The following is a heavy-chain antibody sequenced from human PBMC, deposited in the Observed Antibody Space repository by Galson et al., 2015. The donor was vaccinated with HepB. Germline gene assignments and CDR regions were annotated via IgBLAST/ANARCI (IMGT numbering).Heavy chain of an antibody. CDR3: ARDRAHYYDSSGYYYNRFDP. CDR1: GDSVSSNSAA. J-gene: IGHJ5*02. V-gene: IGHV6-1*01. D-gene: IGHD3-22*01. Sequence: CAISGDSVSSNSAAWNWIRRSPSRGLEWLGRTYYRSKWYNDYAVSVKSRITINPDTSKNQFSLQLNSVTPEDTAVYYCARDRAHYYDSSGYYYNRFDPWGQGTLVTVSS. CDR2: TYYRSKWYN.